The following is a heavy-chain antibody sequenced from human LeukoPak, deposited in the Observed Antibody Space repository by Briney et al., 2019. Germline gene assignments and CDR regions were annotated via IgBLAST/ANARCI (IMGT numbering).Heavy chain of an antibody. V-gene: IGHV3-30*02. CDR3: ARSRGVHSAVYFDY. CDR2: IRYDGGHQ. J-gene: IGHJ4*02. Sequence: GGSLRLSCAASGFTFSSYGIHWVRQAPGKGLEWVSFIRYDGGHQYYADSVMGRFTVSRDNSKNTLYLQMNSLRHEDTAVYYCARSRGVHSAVYFDYWGQGTLVTVSS. D-gene: IGHD3-10*01. CDR1: GFTFSSYG.